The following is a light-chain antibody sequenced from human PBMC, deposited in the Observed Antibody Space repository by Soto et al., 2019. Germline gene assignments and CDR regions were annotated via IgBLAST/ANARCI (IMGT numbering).Light chain of an antibody. CDR1: SSNIGAGYD. V-gene: IGLV1-40*01. Sequence: QSVLTQPPSVSGAPGQRVTISCTRSSSNIGAGYDVHWYQQLPGTAPKLLIYANSNRPSGVPDRFSGSKSGTSASLAITGLQAEDEADYYCQSYDTRLSVVFGGGTKLTVL. CDR2: ANS. J-gene: IGLJ2*01. CDR3: QSYDTRLSVV.